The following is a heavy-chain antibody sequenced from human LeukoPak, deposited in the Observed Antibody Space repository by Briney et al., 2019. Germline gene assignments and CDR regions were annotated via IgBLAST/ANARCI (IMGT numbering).Heavy chain of an antibody. D-gene: IGHD3-22*01. J-gene: IGHJ5*01. CDR3: AKGDDSSGRNWFDS. CDR1: GFTFSDYY. Sequence: GGSLRLSCAASGFTFSDYYMSWIRQAPGKGLEWVSAVSGGGTTTHNADSVEGRFSSSRDNSKNTLFLHMSSLRVDDTAVYYCAKGDDSSGRNWFDSWGQGTLVTVSS. CDR2: VSGGGTTT. V-gene: IGHV3-23*01.